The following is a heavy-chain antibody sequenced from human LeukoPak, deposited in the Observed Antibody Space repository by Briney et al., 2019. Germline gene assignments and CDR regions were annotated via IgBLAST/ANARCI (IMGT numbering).Heavy chain of an antibody. Sequence: SETLSLTCTVSGVSISSYYWSWIRQPPGKGLEWIGYIYYSGSTNYNPSLKSRVTISVDTSKNRFSLKLSSVTAADTAVYYCARAPWGYYFDYWGQGTLVTVSS. CDR1: GVSISSYY. CDR2: IYYSGST. V-gene: IGHV4-59*01. CDR3: ARAPWGYYFDY. J-gene: IGHJ4*02. D-gene: IGHD3-16*01.